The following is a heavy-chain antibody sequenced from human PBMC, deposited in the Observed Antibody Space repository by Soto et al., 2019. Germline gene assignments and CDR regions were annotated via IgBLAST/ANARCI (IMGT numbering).Heavy chain of an antibody. CDR2: INPSGGST. CDR3: AREGAYYDFWSGYRHMYNWFDP. V-gene: IGHV1-46*03. Sequence: GASVKVSCKASAYTFTSYYMHWARQAPGQGLEWMGIINPSGGSTSYAQKFQGRVTMTRDTSTSTVYMELSSLRSEDTAVYYCAREGAYYDFWSGYRHMYNWFDPWGQGTLVTVSS. D-gene: IGHD3-3*01. J-gene: IGHJ5*02. CDR1: AYTFTSYY.